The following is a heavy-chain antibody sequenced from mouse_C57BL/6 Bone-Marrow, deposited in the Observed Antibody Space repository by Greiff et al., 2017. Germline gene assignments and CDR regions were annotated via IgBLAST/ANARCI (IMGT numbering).Heavy chain of an antibody. CDR2: IDPSDSYT. J-gene: IGHJ2*01. V-gene: IGHV1-50*01. Sequence: QVQLQQSGAELVKPGASVKLSCKASGYTFTSYWMQWVKQRPGQGLEWIGEIDPSDSYTNYNQKFKGKATLPVDTSSSTAYMQLSSLTSEDSAVYYCARNWDDYWGQGTTLTVSS. D-gene: IGHD4-1*01. CDR3: ARNWDDY. CDR1: GYTFTSYW.